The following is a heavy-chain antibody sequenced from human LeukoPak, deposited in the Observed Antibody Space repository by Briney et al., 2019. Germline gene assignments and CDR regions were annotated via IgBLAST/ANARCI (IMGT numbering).Heavy chain of an antibody. D-gene: IGHD4-17*01. V-gene: IGHV3-23*01. CDR2: ISDQT. J-gene: IGHJ4*02. Sequence: PGGSLRLSCVVSGFTFGIYAMAWVRQAPGKGLEWVSGISDQTYYTDSVRGRFTISRDNSKNTLYLQMNSLRAEDTAVYYCAKGQASVTYKYFFDYWGQGTLVTVSS. CDR3: AKGQASVTYKYFFDY. CDR1: GFTFGIYA.